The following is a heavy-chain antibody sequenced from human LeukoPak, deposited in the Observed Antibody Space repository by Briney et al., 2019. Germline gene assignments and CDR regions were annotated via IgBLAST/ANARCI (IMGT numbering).Heavy chain of an antibody. CDR1: GYSVTSYW. Sequence: GESLKISCKGSGYSVTSYWIGWVRQMPGKGLKWMGIIYPGDSDARYSPSLQGQVTISADKSVSTAYLQWSSLKASDTAMYYCARRRDLYSGSYYPFDYWGQGTLVTVSS. CDR2: IYPGDSDA. J-gene: IGHJ4*02. D-gene: IGHD1-26*01. CDR3: ARRRDLYSGSYYPFDY. V-gene: IGHV5-51*01.